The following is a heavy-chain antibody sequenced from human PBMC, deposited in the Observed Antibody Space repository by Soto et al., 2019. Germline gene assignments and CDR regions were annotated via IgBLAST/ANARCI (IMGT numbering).Heavy chain of an antibody. Sequence: PSETLCLTCAVSGGSISSVCYYWSWIRQHPGKGLEWIGYIYYSGSTYYNPSLKSRVTISVDTSKNQFSLKLRSVTSADTAVYYCARPPTPWGQGTLVTVSS. J-gene: IGHJ5*02. V-gene: IGHV4-31*11. CDR3: ARPPTP. CDR2: IYYSGST. CDR1: GGSISSVCYY. D-gene: IGHD4-17*01.